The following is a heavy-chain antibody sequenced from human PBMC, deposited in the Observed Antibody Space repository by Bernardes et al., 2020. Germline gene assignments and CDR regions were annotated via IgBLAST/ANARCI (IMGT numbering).Heavy chain of an antibody. CDR3: ARDSYPHGELEFAS. D-gene: IGHD1-26*01. CDR2: IYSGGDT. CDR1: GFIASKNY. Sequence: GGSLRLSCAVSGFIASKNYMSWVRQAPGKGLEWVSVIYSGGDTNYADSVKGRFTISRDNSKNTLFLQMDSLRAEDTAVYYCARDSYPHGELEFASWGQGTLVIVSS. V-gene: IGHV3-53*01. J-gene: IGHJ5*01.